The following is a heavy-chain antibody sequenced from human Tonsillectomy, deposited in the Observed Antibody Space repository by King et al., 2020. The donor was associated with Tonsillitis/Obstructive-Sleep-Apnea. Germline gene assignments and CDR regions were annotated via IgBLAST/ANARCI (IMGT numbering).Heavy chain of an antibody. CDR2: IYPGDSDM. CDR3: ARHGSGSYYDLYYYMDV. V-gene: IGHV5-51*01. D-gene: IGHD3-10*01. J-gene: IGHJ6*03. CDR1: GKSFTSYW. Sequence: VQLVESGAEVKKPGESLKISCKGYGKSFTSYWIGWVRKMPGKGLEWMGIIYPGDSDMRYSPSFQGQVTISADKSISPAYLQWSSLKASDTAMYYCARHGSGSYYDLYYYMDVWGKGTTVTVSS.